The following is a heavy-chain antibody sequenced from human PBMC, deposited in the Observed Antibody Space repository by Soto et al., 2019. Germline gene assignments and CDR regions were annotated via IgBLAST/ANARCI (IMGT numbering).Heavy chain of an antibody. D-gene: IGHD3-16*01. CDR3: AKAVRDAYDS. CDR1: GGSISNYY. Sequence: QVQLQESGPGLVKPSETLSLTCTVSGGSISNYYWSWIRQPPGKGLEWIGYISYSGNTDYNPSLKSRVTIALDTSKNQFSLRLSSVTAADTSVYYCAKAVRDAYDSWGQGTLVTVSS. J-gene: IGHJ4*02. V-gene: IGHV4-59*01. CDR2: ISYSGNT.